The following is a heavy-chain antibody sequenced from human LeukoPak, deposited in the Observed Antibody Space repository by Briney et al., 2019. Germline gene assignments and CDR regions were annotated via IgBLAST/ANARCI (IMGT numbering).Heavy chain of an antibody. CDR2: MNPNSGNT. CDR1: GYTFTSYD. CDR3: GREWCSSGICWGVDF. Sequence: GASVKVSCKASGYTFTSYDINWVRQATGQGLEWMGWMNPNSGNTGYARKFQGRVTITRNTSISTAYMELSSLRSDDTAVYYCGREWCSSGICWGVDFWGQGTLVTVSS. V-gene: IGHV1-8*03. J-gene: IGHJ4*02. D-gene: IGHD2-15*01.